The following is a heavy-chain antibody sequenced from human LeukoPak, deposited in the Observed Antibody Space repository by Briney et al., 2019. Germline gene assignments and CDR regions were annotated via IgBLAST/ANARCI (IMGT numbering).Heavy chain of an antibody. Sequence: ASVKVSCKASGYTFTSYGISWVRQAPGQGLEWMGWISAYNGNTNYAQKLQGRVTMTTDTSTSTAYMELRSLRSDDTAVYYCARDPLRGYYGSGTPPGAFDIWGQGTMVTVSS. V-gene: IGHV1-18*01. D-gene: IGHD3-10*01. CDR1: GYTFTSYG. CDR2: ISAYNGNT. J-gene: IGHJ3*02. CDR3: ARDPLRGYYGSGTPPGAFDI.